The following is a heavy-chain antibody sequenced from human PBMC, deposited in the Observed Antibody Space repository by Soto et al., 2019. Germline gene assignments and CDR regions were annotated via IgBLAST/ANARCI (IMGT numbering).Heavy chain of an antibody. CDR2: INAANGDT. V-gene: IGHV1-3*01. CDR1: GYTFTSYG. J-gene: IGHJ5*02. CDR3: VRRHVSATGIDWFDP. Sequence: ASVRVSCNASGYTFTSYGIHWVRQAPGQRLEWMGWINAANGDTKYSPKFQGRVTITRDTSASTAYMELSSLRSEDTAVYYCVRRHVSATGIDWFDPWGQGTLVTV. D-gene: IGHD6-13*01.